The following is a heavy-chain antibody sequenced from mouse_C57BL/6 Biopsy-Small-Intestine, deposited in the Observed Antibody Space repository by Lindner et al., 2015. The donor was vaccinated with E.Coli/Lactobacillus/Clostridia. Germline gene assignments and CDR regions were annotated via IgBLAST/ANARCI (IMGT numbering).Heavy chain of an antibody. CDR2: INPTTGGT. J-gene: IGHJ2*01. CDR3: ARSYYDNLDY. Sequence: VQLQESGPELVKFGASVKTSCKASGYSFTGYYMNWVKQSPEKSLEWIGEINPTTGGTTYNQKFKGKATITVDKYSNTAYIQLKSLTSEDSAVYYCARSYYDNLDYWGQGTTLTVSS. D-gene: IGHD2-10*01. V-gene: IGHV1-42*01. CDR1: GYSFTGYY.